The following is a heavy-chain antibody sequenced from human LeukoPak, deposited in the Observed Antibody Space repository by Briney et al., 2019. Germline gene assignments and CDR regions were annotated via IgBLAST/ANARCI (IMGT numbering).Heavy chain of an antibody. CDR2: INSDGSST. V-gene: IGHV3-74*01. Sequence: GGSLTLSCAASGFTVRTNYMSWVRQAPGKGLVWVSRINSDGSSTSYADSVKGRFTISRDNAKNTLYLQMNSLRAEDTAVYYCARDPGGIDYYYGMDVWGQGTTVTVSS. J-gene: IGHJ6*02. D-gene: IGHD1-14*01. CDR1: GFTVRTNY. CDR3: ARDPGGIDYYYGMDV.